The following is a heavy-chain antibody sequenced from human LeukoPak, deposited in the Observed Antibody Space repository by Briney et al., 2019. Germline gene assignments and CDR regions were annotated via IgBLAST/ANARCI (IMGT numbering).Heavy chain of an antibody. CDR3: ARDKMLTGYYFLHTALDY. J-gene: IGHJ4*02. Sequence: SVKVSCKASGGTFSSYAISWVRQAPGQGLEWMGRIIPILGIANYAQKFQGRVTITADKSTSTAYMELSSLRSEDTAVYYCARDKMLTGYYFLHTALDYWGQGTLVTVSS. CDR1: GGTFSSYA. CDR2: IIPILGIA. D-gene: IGHD3-9*01. V-gene: IGHV1-69*04.